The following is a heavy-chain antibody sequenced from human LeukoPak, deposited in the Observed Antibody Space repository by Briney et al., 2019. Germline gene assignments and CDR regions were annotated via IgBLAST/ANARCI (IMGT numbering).Heavy chain of an antibody. CDR3: TRASGAYDVSDY. CDR2: IREDGSLQ. V-gene: IGHV3-7*03. Sequence: GGSLRLSCAASGFTFSSHWMSWVRQAPGKGLEWVANIREDGSLQYYVDSVEGRFTISRDNARKSVFLQMNTLRVDDTAVYYCTRASGAYDVSDYWGQGALVTVSS. J-gene: IGHJ4*02. D-gene: IGHD3-3*01. CDR1: GFTFSSHW.